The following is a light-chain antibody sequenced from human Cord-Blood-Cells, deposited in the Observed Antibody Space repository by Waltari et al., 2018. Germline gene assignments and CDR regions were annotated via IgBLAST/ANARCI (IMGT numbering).Light chain of an antibody. V-gene: IGLV6-57*01. CDR3: QSYDSSNRWV. J-gene: IGLJ3*02. Sequence: NFMLTQPHPVSESPGKTVTISCTGHSGPLSSTHVQWYQQRPGSSPPTVIYEDNQRPSGVPDRFSGSIDSSSNSASLTISGLKTEDEADYYCQSYDSSNRWVFGGGTKLTVL. CDR2: EDN. CDR1: SGPLSSTH.